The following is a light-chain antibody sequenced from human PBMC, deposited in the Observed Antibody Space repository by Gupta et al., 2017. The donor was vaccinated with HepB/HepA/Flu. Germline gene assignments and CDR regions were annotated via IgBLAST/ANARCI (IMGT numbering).Light chain of an antibody. CDR3: SSFVTGSIRV. CDR1: SNDIGTYNY. J-gene: IGLJ3*02. Sequence: HSALTQPPSASGSPGQSVTISCTGTSNDIGTYNYVSWFQQHPGKAPRLIIYNVNQRPSGVPDRFSGSKSGMTASLTVSGLQADDEADYYCSSFVTGSIRVFGGGTKLTVL. CDR2: NVN. V-gene: IGLV2-8*01.